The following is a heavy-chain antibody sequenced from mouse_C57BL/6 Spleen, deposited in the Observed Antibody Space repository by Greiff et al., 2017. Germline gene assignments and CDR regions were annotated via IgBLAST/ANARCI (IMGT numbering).Heavy chain of an antibody. D-gene: IGHD1-3*01. Sequence: VQLQESGAELVKPGASVKMSCKASGYTFTSYWITWVKQRPGQGLEWIGDIYPGSGSTNYNEKFKSKATLTVDTSSSTAYMQRSSLTSEDSAVYYCARRAYSSFAYWGQGTLVTVSA. J-gene: IGHJ3*01. CDR3: ARRAYSSFAY. CDR2: IYPGSGST. V-gene: IGHV1-55*01. CDR1: GYTFTSYW.